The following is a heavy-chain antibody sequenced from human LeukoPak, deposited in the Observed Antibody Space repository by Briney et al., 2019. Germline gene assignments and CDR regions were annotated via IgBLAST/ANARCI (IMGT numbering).Heavy chain of an antibody. CDR1: GFTFSSYG. V-gene: IGHV3-33*01. CDR3: ARGRDSSGWYFYYYYGMDV. Sequence: PGGSLRLSCAASGFTFSSYGMHWVRQAPGKGLEWVAVIWYDGSNKYYADSVKGRFTISRDNSKNTLYLQMNSLRAEDTAVYYCARGRDSSGWYFYYYYGMDVWGQGTTVTVSS. CDR2: IWYDGSNK. J-gene: IGHJ6*02. D-gene: IGHD6-19*01.